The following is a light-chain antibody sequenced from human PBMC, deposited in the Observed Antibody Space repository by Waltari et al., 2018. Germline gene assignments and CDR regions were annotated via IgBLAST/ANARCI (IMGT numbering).Light chain of an antibody. J-gene: IGKJ4*01. V-gene: IGKV1-5*03. Sequence: DIQMTQSPSTLSAPLGDRVTITCRASQSISSWLAWYQQKPGKAPNLLIYQASNLESGVPSRFSGSGSGTEFTLTISSLQPDDFATYYCQQYNSYPLTFGGGTKEEIK. CDR2: QAS. CDR1: QSISSW. CDR3: QQYNSYPLT.